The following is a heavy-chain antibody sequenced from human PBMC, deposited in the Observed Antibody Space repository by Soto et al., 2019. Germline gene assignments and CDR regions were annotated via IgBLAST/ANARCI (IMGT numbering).Heavy chain of an antibody. CDR3: ARVTVGSKLGPDSFDT. CDR1: RGSISSSSYY. Sequence: QLQLQESGPRLVKPSETLSLTCTVSRGSISSSSYYWGWIRQPPGKGLEWIGSIFYSGGTYYNRSLKSRVTISVDTSKNQFSLKPRSVTAAHTAVFYCARVTVGSKLGPDSFDTWGQGTKVTVSS. D-gene: IGHD1-26*01. V-gene: IGHV4-39*02. J-gene: IGHJ3*02. CDR2: IFYSGGT.